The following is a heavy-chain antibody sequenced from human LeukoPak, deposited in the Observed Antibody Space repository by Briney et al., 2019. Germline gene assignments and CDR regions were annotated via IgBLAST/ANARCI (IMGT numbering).Heavy chain of an antibody. J-gene: IGHJ4*02. V-gene: IGHV1-18*01. D-gene: IGHD3-10*01. CDR2: ISAYNGNT. CDR3: ARGSTLFRGVIIPGYFDY. Sequence: ASVKVSCKASGYTFTSYGMSWVRQAPGQGLEWMGWISAYNGNTNYAQKFQGRVTMTTDTSTSTAYMEVRSLRSDDTAVYYCARGSTLFRGVIIPGYFDYWGQGTLVTVSS. CDR1: GYTFTSYG.